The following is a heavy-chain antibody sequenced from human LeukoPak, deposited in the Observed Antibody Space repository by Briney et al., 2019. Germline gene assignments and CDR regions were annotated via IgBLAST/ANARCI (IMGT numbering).Heavy chain of an antibody. CDR1: GYIFITYS. CDR2: INPRGDAT. Sequence: SVKVSCKASGYIFITYSIHWVRQAPGQGLEWMGIINPRGDATIYAQRFQGRVTMTSDTSTTTVYMELSSLRSEDTGLYYCARKWSSRDWFDPWGQGTLVTVSS. J-gene: IGHJ5*02. CDR3: ARKWSSRDWFDP. V-gene: IGHV1-46*01. D-gene: IGHD2-8*01.